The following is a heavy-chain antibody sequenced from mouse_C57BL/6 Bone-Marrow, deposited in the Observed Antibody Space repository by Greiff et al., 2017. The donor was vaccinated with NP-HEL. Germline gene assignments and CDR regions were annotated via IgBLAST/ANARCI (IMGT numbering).Heavy chain of an antibody. Sequence: EVQLQQSGPELVKPGASVKISSKASGYTFTDYYMNWVKQSHGKSLEWIGDINPNNGGTSYNQKFKGKATLTVDKSSSTAYMELRSLTSEDSAVYYCASRELWGQGTTLTVSS. V-gene: IGHV1-26*01. CDR2: INPNNGGT. J-gene: IGHJ2*01. CDR1: GYTFTDYY. D-gene: IGHD3-3*01. CDR3: ASREL.